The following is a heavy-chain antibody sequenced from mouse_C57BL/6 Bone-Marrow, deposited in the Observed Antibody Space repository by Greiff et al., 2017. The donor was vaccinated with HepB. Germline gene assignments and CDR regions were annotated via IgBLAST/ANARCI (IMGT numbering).Heavy chain of an antibody. D-gene: IGHD1-1*01. CDR1: GYAFTNYL. Sequence: QVQLQQSGAELVRPGTSVKVSCKASGYAFTNYLIEWVKQRPGQGLEWIGVINPGSGGTNYNEKFKGKATLTADKSSSTAYMQLSSLTSEDSAVYFCARVRGYYYGYFDYWGQGTTLTVSS. CDR2: INPGSGGT. J-gene: IGHJ2*01. V-gene: IGHV1-54*01. CDR3: ARVRGYYYGYFDY.